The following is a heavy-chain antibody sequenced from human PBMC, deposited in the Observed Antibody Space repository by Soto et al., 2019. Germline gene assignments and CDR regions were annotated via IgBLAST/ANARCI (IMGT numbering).Heavy chain of an antibody. V-gene: IGHV4-30-2*01. CDR2: IYHSGST. D-gene: IGHD3-22*01. J-gene: IGHJ4*02. CDR1: GGSISSGGYS. CDR3: ARVYGHYYDSSGYLVAYFDY. Sequence: SETLSLTCAVSGGSISSGGYSWSWIRQPPGKGLEWIGYIYHSGSTYYNPSLKSRVTISVDRSKNQFSLKLSSVTAADTAVYYCARVYGHYYDSSGYLVAYFDYWGQGTLVTVSS.